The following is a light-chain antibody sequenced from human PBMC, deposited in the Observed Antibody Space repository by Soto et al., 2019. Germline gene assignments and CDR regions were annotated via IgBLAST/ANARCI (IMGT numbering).Light chain of an antibody. J-gene: IGLJ2*01. CDR1: SSDVGGYNY. CDR3: SSYTGSSTYVV. CDR2: DVN. Sequence: QSALTQPASVSGSPGQSITISCTGTSSDVGGYNYVSCYQQHPGKAPKLMIYDVNNRPSGVSNRFSGSKSGNTASLTISGLQAEDEADYYCSSYTGSSTYVVFGGGTKLTVL. V-gene: IGLV2-14*01.